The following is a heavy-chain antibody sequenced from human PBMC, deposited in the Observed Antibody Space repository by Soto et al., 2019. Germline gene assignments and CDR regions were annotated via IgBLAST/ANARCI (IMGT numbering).Heavy chain of an antibody. J-gene: IGHJ4*02. D-gene: IGHD5-12*01. CDR1: GFAFSSYA. Sequence: GGSLRLSCAASGFAFSSYAMSWVRQAPGKGLEWVSAISGSGGSTYYADSVKGRFTISRDNSKNALYLQMNSLRAEDTAVYYCAKYSGYDPRDYFDYWGQGTLVTVSS. CDR2: ISGSGGST. V-gene: IGHV3-23*01. CDR3: AKYSGYDPRDYFDY.